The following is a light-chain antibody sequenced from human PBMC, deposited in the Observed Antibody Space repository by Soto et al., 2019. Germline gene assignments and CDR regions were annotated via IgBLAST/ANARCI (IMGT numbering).Light chain of an antibody. CDR1: QSISSW. J-gene: IGKJ2*01. V-gene: IGKV1-5*03. CDR3: QHDNSLYT. Sequence: DIQMTQSPSTLSASVGARVTITCRASQSISSWLAWYQQKPGKAPKLRLYKASSLESGVPSRVNGRGSGTDFTPTISSLKPDDFATYYCQHDNSLYTFGQGTKLEIK. CDR2: KAS.